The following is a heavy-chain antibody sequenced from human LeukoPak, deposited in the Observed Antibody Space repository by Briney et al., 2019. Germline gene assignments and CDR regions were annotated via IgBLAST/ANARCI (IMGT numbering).Heavy chain of an antibody. CDR2: INPNSGGT. J-gene: IGHJ4*02. CDR3: ARVMAYGSGNEGDY. Sequence: GASVKVSCKASGYTFTSYGISWVRQAPGQGLEWMGRINPNSGGTNYAQKFQGRVTMTRDTSTSTVYMELSSLRSEDTAVYYCARVMAYGSGNEGDYWGQGTLVTVSS. V-gene: IGHV1-18*01. CDR1: GYTFTSYG. D-gene: IGHD3-10*01.